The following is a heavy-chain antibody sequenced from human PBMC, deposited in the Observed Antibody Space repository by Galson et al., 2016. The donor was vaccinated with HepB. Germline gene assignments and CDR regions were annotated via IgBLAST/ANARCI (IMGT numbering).Heavy chain of an antibody. CDR3: AHLTIWEKWSVP. D-gene: IGHD7-27*01. CDR1: GFNFSGYA. V-gene: IGHV3-30*04. J-gene: IGHJ5*01. CDR2: ISHDGHNE. Sequence: SLRLSCAASGFNFSGYAMHWVRQAPGKGLEWVSLISHDGHNEHLIDSVKGRFTLSRDNSKSILYLQMDRLRPEDTATYYCAHLTIWEKWSVPWGQGTLVIVSP.